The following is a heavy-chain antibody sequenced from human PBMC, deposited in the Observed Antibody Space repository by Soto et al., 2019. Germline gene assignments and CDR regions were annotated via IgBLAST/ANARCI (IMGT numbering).Heavy chain of an antibody. CDR2: IYYSGST. V-gene: IGHV4-39*01. J-gene: IGHJ4*02. Sequence: SETLSLTCSVSSGSISTSGYYWGWIRQPPGKGLEWIGNIYYSGSTYYNPSLKSRVTISVDTSKNQFSLKLTSVTAADTAVYYCARLVWGLVSYWGQGTLVTVSS. CDR1: SGSISTSGYY. CDR3: ARLVWGLVSY. D-gene: IGHD3-16*01.